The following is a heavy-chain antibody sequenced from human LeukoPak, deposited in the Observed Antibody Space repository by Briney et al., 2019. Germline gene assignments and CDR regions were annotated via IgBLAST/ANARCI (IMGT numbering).Heavy chain of an antibody. Sequence: GASVKVSCKASGYMFTTSFMHWVRQAPGQGLEWMGVINPSGTSTDYAQKFQGRVTITADESTSTAYMELSSLRSEDTAVYYCARRLGHLDFAIGYWGQGTLVTVSS. D-gene: IGHD2-21*01. CDR1: GYMFTTSF. V-gene: IGHV1-46*01. CDR2: INPSGTST. J-gene: IGHJ4*02. CDR3: ARRLGHLDFAIGY.